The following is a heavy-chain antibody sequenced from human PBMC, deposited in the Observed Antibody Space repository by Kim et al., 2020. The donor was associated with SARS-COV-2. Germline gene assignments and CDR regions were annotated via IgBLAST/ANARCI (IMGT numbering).Heavy chain of an antibody. CDR3: ARRNTVTTRTLDY. D-gene: IGHD4-17*01. Sequence: SAQKFQGRLTMTRNTSITTAYMELSSLRSEDTAVYYCARRNTVTTRTLDYWGQGTLLTVSS. J-gene: IGHJ4*02. V-gene: IGHV1-8*01.